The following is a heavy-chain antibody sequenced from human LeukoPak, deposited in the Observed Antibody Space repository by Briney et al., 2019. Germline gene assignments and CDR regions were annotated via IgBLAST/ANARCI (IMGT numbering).Heavy chain of an antibody. CDR2: ISGSGGST. CDR3: AKSWQLWLYYFDY. CDR1: GFTFSSYG. J-gene: IGHJ4*02. Sequence: PGGSLRLSCAASGFTFSSYGMSWVRQAPGKGLEWVSAISGSGGSTYYADSVKGRFTISRGNSKNTLYLQMNSLRAEDTAVYYCAKSWQLWLYYFDYWGQGTLVTVSS. D-gene: IGHD5-18*01. V-gene: IGHV3-23*01.